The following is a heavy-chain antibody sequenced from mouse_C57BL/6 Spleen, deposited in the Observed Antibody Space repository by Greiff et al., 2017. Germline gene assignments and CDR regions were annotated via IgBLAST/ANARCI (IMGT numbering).Heavy chain of an antibody. D-gene: IGHD1-1*01. J-gene: IGHJ1*03. CDR3: ARHNYGSSHWYFDV. V-gene: IGHV1-69*01. CDR2: IDPSDSYT. Sequence: QVQLQQPGAELVMPGASVKLSCKASGYTFTSYWMHWVKQRPGQGLEWIGEIDPSDSYTNYNQKFKGKSTLTVDKSSSTAYMQLSSRTSEDSAVYYCARHNYGSSHWYFDVWGTGTTVTVSS. CDR1: GYTFTSYW.